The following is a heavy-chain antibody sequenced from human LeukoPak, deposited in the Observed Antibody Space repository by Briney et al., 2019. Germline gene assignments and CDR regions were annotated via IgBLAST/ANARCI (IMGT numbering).Heavy chain of an antibody. D-gene: IGHD6-19*01. CDR3: ARGSGSGWPLDR. V-gene: IGHV3-53*01. Sequence: GGSVRLSCAASGVIVSRNFMSCVRQAPGKGLQWVAIMYAGGTTDYSESVRGRFYISRDTSNNTLSLQMNSLRAEDTAVYYCARGSGSGWPLDRWGQGTLVTVSS. CDR2: MYAGGTT. CDR1: GVIVSRNF. J-gene: IGHJ5*02.